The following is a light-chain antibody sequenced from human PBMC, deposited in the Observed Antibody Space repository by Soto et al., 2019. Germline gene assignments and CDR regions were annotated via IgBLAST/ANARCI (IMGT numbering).Light chain of an antibody. J-gene: IGKJ1*01. Sequence: EILMTPSPATLSVSPGERATLSCRASQSVSNYLAWYQQIPGQPPRLLIYGASTRATGIPARFSGSGSGTEFTLTISSLQSEDFAVYYCQQYNNWPRTFGQGTKGDIK. CDR1: QSVSNY. CDR3: QQYNNWPRT. CDR2: GAS. V-gene: IGKV3-15*01.